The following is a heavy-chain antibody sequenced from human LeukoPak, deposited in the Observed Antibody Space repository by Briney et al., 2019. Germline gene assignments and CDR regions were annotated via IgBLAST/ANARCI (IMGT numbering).Heavy chain of an antibody. V-gene: IGHV4-30-4*01. CDR1: GGSISSGDYY. D-gene: IGHD3-22*01. CDR3: ARGRGDSSGYYDRAFDY. Sequence: SETLSLTCTVSGGSISSGDYYWSWLRQPPGKGLEWIGYIYYSGSTYYNPSLKRGVTISVNTSKNQFSLKLSSVTAADTSVYYCARGRGDSSGYYDRAFDYWGQGTLVTVSS. CDR2: IYYSGST. J-gene: IGHJ4*02.